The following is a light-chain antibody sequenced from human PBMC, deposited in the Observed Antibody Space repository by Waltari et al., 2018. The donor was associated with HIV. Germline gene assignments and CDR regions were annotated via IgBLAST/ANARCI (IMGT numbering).Light chain of an antibody. V-gene: IGKV1-39*01. Sequence: DIQMTQSPASLSASVGDTVTIPCRASQSLSSDLNWYQQKPGKSPKLLLYAAASLQSCVLSRFSSSGSGTDFTLTISSLQPEDCATYYCQQSYSTPYTFGQGTKLEI. J-gene: IGKJ2*01. CDR1: QSLSSD. CDR2: AAA. CDR3: QQSYSTPYT.